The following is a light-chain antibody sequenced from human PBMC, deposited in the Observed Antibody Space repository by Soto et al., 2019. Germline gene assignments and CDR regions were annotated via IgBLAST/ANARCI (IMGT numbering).Light chain of an antibody. CDR3: SSYTSSSTQA. Sequence: QSALTQPASVSASPGQSITISCTGTRSDVGGYNYVSWYQQHPGKAPKLMIYEVSNRPSGVSNRFSGSKSGNTASLSISGLQAEDEADYYCSSYTSSSTQAFGTGTKVTVL. V-gene: IGLV2-14*01. J-gene: IGLJ1*01. CDR2: EVS. CDR1: RSDVGGYNY.